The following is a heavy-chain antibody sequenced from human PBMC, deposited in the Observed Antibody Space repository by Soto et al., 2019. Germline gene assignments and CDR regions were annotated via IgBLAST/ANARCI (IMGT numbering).Heavy chain of an antibody. J-gene: IGHJ6*03. D-gene: IGHD3-16*02. CDR1: GYTFTSYD. V-gene: IGHV1-8*01. Sequence: GASVKVSCKASGYTFTSYDINWVRQATGQGLEWMGWMNPNSGNTGYAQKFQGRVTMTRNTSISTAYMELSSLRSEDTAVYYCARGPSYTRYYYYYYMDVWGKGTTVTVSS. CDR2: MNPNSGNT. CDR3: ARGPSYTRYYYYYYMDV.